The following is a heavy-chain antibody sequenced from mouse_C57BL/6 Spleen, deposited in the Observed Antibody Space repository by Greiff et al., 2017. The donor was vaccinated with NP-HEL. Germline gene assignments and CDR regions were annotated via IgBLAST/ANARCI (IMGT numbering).Heavy chain of an antibody. CDR2: IDPSDSYT. Sequence: QVQLQQPGAELVMPGASVKLSCKASGYTFTSYWMHWVKQRPGQGLEWIGEIDPSDSYTNYNQKFKGKSTLTVDKSSSTAYIQLSSLTSEDSAVYYCARSRGNYGYFDVWGTGTTVTVSS. CDR3: ARSRGNYGYFDV. CDR1: GYTFTSYW. D-gene: IGHD3-1*01. J-gene: IGHJ1*03. V-gene: IGHV1-69*01.